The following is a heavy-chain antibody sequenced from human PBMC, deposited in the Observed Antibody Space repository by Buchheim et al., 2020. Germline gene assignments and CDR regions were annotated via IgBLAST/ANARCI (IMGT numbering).Heavy chain of an antibody. V-gene: IGHV3-30-3*01. CDR2: ISYDGSNK. CDR3: ARALQYYYDSSGYEFDY. D-gene: IGHD3-22*01. Sequence: QVQLVESGGGEVQPGRSLRLSCAASGFTFSSYAMHWVRQAPGKGLEWVAVISYDGSNKYYADSVKGRFTISRDNSKNTLYLQMNSLRAEDTAVYYCARALQYYYDSSGYEFDYWGQGTL. CDR1: GFTFSSYA. J-gene: IGHJ4*02.